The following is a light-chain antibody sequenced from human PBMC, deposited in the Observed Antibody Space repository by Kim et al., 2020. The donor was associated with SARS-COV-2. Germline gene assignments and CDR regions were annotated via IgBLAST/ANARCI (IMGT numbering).Light chain of an antibody. Sequence: APRLLISGASNRATGIPVRFSGSGSGTDFTLTTNRLEPEDLAVYYSQQYGNSPSTFGQGTKLEI. CDR2: GAS. V-gene: IGKV3-20*01. CDR3: QQYGNSPST. J-gene: IGKJ2*02.